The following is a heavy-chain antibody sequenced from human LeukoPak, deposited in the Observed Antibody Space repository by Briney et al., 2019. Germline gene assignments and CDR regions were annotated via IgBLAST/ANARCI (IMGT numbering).Heavy chain of an antibody. CDR2: ISAAGDTT. V-gene: IGHV3-23*01. J-gene: IGHJ4*02. CDR3: VYYDSSGYYYGRLRY. Sequence: GGSLRLSCAASGFTFISYTMNWVRQTPGKGLEWVSAISAAGDTTLYADSVKGRFTISRDNSRDTLFLHMSSLRAEDTAIYFCVYYDSSGYYYGRLRYWGQGTPVTVSS. D-gene: IGHD3-22*01. CDR1: GFTFISYT.